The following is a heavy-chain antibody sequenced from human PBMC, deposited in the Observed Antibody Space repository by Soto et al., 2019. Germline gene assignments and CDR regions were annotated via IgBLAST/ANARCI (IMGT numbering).Heavy chain of an antibody. D-gene: IGHD1-26*01. V-gene: IGHV3-49*03. CDR2: IRIKTYGGTT. CDR3: SRAFREGATTSFDY. J-gene: IGHJ4*02. Sequence: GGSLRLSCTASGFTFGDYAMSWFRQAPGKGLEWVGFIRIKTYGGTTEYAASVKGRFTISRDDSKSIAYLQMNSLKTEDTAVYYCSRAFREGATTSFDYWGQGTLVTVSS. CDR1: GFTFGDYA.